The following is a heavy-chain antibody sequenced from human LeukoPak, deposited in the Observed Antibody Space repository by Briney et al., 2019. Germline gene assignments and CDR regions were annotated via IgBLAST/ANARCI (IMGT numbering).Heavy chain of an antibody. CDR2: INPNSGGT. D-gene: IGHD2-21*02. J-gene: IGHJ3*01. V-gene: IGHV1-2*02. Sequence: ASVKVSCKTSGYGFTDYYMHWVRQAPGRGREWMGWINPNSGGTNYAQKFQGRVTMTRDTSISTAYMDLSRLRSDDTAVYYCARDPFGDSVFDVWGQGTMVTVSS. CDR3: ARDPFGDSVFDV. CDR1: GYGFTDYY.